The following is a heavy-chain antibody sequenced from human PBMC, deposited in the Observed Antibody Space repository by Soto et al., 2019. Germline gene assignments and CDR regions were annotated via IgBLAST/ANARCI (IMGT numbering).Heavy chain of an antibody. CDR1: GFILNDYY. J-gene: IGHJ3*02. CDR3: ARQYYDSGRGAFDI. V-gene: IGHV3-11*01. D-gene: IGHD1-26*01. CDR2: ISTSSSMK. Sequence: QVQLVESGGGLVKPGGTLRLSCAASGFILNDYYMSWIRQAPGKGLEWVSSISTSSSMKYYADSVKGRFTISRDNAKNSMYLQVNSLRAEDTAVYYCARQYYDSGRGAFDIWGQGTMVTVSS.